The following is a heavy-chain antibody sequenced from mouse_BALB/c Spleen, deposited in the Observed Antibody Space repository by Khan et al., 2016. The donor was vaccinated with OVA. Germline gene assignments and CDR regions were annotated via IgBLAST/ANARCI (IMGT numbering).Heavy chain of an antibody. Sequence: EVKLVESGGDLVKPGGSLKLSCAASGFTFSSYGMSWVRQTPDKRLEWVAAISSGGSYTYYPDSLKGRFTISRDNAKNTLYLQMSSLKSEDTAMYYCARQPGYYEGSAMDYWSQGTSVTVSS. CDR3: ARQPGYYEGSAMDY. CDR1: GFTFSSYG. J-gene: IGHJ4*01. V-gene: IGHV5-6*01. CDR2: ISSGGSYT. D-gene: IGHD2-3*01.